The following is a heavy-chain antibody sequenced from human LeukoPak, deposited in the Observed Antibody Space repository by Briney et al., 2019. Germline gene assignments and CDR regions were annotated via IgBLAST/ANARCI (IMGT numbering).Heavy chain of an antibody. J-gene: IGHJ5*02. CDR1: GGTFSSYA. V-gene: IGHV1-69*05. CDR2: IIPIFGTA. D-gene: IGHD6-19*01. CDR3: ARAGIALAGPLRDP. Sequence: SVKVSCTASGGTFSSYAISRVRQAPGQGLEWMGGIIPIFGTANYAQKFQGRVTITTDESTSTAYMKLSSLRSEDTAVYYCARAGIALAGPLRDPWGEGTLVTVSS.